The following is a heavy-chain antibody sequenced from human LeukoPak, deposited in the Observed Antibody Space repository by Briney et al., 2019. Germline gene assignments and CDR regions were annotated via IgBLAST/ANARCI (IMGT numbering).Heavy chain of an antibody. J-gene: IGHJ4*02. CDR2: ISAYNGNT. D-gene: IGHD3-22*01. CDR1: GYTYTSYG. CDR3: ARDGPYYYDSSGYYRFDY. V-gene: IGHV1-18*01. Sequence: GASVKVSCKASGYTYTSYGISSVRQAPGQGLEWMGWISAYNGNTNHAQKLQGRITMTTDTSTSTAYMELRSLRSDDTAVYYCARDGPYYYDSSGYYRFDYWGQGTLVTVSS.